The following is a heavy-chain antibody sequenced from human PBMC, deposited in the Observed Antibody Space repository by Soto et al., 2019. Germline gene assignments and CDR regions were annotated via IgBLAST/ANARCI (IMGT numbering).Heavy chain of an antibody. D-gene: IGHD1-26*01. V-gene: IGHV3-23*01. J-gene: IGHJ4*02. CDR3: AKKLQDPRDYFHY. Sequence: LTPSCGASGFNLTSNGVTWVSQAPGKGLEWVSAISHNGQGIWYADYVKGRFTISRDISRNTVFMQMDRLRAEDTAVYYCAKKLQDPRDYFHYWGQGTIVPVSS. CDR2: ISHNGQGI. CDR1: GFNLTSNG.